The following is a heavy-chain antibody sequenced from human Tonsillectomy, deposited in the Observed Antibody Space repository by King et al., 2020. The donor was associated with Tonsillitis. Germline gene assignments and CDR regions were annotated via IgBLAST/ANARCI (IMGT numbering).Heavy chain of an antibody. CDR2: INYSGGST. CDR3: ARRGRSAWLVDY. D-gene: IGHD6-19*01. V-gene: IGHV3-64*07. J-gene: IGHJ4*02. Sequence: VQLVESGGDLVQPGGSLRLSCAASGFTFSRYAMHWVRQAPGKGLEYVSIINYSGGSTSYADSVKGRFTISRDNSKNTLYLQMGSLTAEDMGVYYCARRGRSAWLVDYWGQGTLVTVSP. CDR1: GFTFSRYA.